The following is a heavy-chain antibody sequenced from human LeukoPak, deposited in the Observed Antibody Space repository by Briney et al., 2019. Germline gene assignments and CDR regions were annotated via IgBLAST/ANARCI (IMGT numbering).Heavy chain of an antibody. D-gene: IGHD3-3*01. CDR2: IYYSGST. CDR1: GGSISSYY. V-gene: IGHV4-39*01. Sequence: SETLSLTCTVSGGSISSYYWGWIRQPPGKGLEWIGSIYYSGSTYYNPSLKSRVTISVDTSKNQFSLKLSSVTAADTAVYYCARITDSNSEDPTDYWGQGTLVTVSS. CDR3: ARITDSNSEDPTDY. J-gene: IGHJ4*02.